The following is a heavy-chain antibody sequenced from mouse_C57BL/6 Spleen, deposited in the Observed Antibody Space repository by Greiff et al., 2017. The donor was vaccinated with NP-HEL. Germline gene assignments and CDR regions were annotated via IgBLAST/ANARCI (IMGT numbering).Heavy chain of an antibody. CDR3: ARQGGGFAY. CDR2: IYPGSGNT. V-gene: IGHV1-76*01. CDR1: GYTFTDYY. J-gene: IGHJ3*01. Sequence: QVQLQQSGAELVRPGASVKLSCKASGYTFTDYYINWVKQRPGQGLEWIARIYPGSGNTYYNEKFKGKATLTAEKSSSTAYMQLSSLTSEDSAVYFCARQGGGFAYWGQGTLVTVSA.